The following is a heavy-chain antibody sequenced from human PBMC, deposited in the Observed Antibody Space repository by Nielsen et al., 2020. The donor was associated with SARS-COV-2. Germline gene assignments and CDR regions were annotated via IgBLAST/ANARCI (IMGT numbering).Heavy chain of an antibody. J-gene: IGHJ6*02. V-gene: IGHV4-31*03. CDR1: GGSISSGGYY. Sequence: SETLFLTCTVSGGSISSGGYYWSWIRHHPGKGLEWIGYIYFSGRTCYNPSLKSRVTISVDTSKNQFSLSLRSVTAADTAVYYYARESSGYDHYNYGMDVWGQGTTVTVSS. D-gene: IGHD5-12*01. CDR3: ARESSGYDHYNYGMDV. CDR2: IYFSGRT.